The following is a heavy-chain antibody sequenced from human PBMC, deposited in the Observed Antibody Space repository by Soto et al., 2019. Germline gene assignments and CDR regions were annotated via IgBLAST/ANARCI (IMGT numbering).Heavy chain of an antibody. CDR2: INTDGGSS. V-gene: IGHV3-74*03. CDR1: GFSFSGHC. J-gene: IGHJ3*02. Sequence: EVQLVESGGDWVQPGGSLRLSCAASGFSFSGHCMHWVRQVPWKGLEWVARINTDGGSSAYADSVKGRFTISRDNAKNTLYLQMNGLRAEDTAVYYCAREAGYCSRTSCYRRAFDTWGQGTTVTVSS. CDR3: AREAGYCSRTSCYRRAFDT. D-gene: IGHD2-2*01.